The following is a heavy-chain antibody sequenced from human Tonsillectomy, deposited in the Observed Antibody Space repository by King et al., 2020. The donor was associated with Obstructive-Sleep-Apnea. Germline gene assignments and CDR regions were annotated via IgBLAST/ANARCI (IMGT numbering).Heavy chain of an antibody. Sequence: VQLVESGGGVVQPGKSLRLSCAASGFTFSTYAMHWVRQAPGKGLEWVAVISYDGSNKYYTDSVKGRFNISRDNSKNTVYLQVNSPRAEDTAVYYCARDPYYDFWSGYVYYYYGMDVWGQGTTVTDSS. J-gene: IGHJ6*02. CDR2: ISYDGSNK. CDR1: GFTFSTYA. V-gene: IGHV3-30*04. D-gene: IGHD3-3*01. CDR3: ARDPYYDFWSGYVYYYYGMDV.